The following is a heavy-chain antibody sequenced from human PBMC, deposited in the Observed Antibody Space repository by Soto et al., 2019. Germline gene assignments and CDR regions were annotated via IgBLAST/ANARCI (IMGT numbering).Heavy chain of an antibody. CDR3: ARALGYGVPHQY. Sequence: GGSLRLSCAASGFTFSTYWMSWVRQAPGKGLEWVANIKQDGSETYYVDSVKGRFTISRDNAKNSLSLQMNSLRADDTAVYYCARALGYGVPHQYWRHATQVTVSS. J-gene: IGHJ4*01. CDR2: IKQDGSET. CDR1: GFTFSTYW. V-gene: IGHV3-7*01. D-gene: IGHD2-8*01.